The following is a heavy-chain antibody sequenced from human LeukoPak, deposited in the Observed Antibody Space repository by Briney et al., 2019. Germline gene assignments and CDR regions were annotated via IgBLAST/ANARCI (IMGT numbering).Heavy chain of an antibody. J-gene: IGHJ4*02. CDR3: ATDYYGSGSYYPLFDY. CDR2: ISGSGGST. D-gene: IGHD3-10*01. V-gene: IGHV3-23*01. Sequence: GGTLRLSCAASGFTFSSYGMNWVRQASGKGLEWDSAISGSGGSTYYADSVKGRFTISRDNSKNTLYLQMNSLRAEDTAVYYCATDYYGSGSYYPLFDYWGQGTLVTVSS. CDR1: GFTFSSYG.